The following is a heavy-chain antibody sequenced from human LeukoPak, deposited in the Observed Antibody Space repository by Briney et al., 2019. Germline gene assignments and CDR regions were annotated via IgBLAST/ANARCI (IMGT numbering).Heavy chain of an antibody. V-gene: IGHV3-74*01. D-gene: IGHD4-17*01. CDR1: GFTFSSYW. Sequence: GGSLRLSCAASGFTFSSYWMHWVRQAPGKGLVWVSLINSDGSSTSYADSVKGRFTISRDNAKNTLYLQMNSLRAEDTAVYYCARDMSYGDYGGPFDYWGQGTLVTVSS. CDR3: ARDMSYGDYGGPFDY. CDR2: INSDGSST. J-gene: IGHJ4*02.